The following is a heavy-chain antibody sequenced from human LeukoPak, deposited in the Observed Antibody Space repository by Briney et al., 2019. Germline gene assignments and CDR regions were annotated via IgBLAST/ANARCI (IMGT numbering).Heavy chain of an antibody. CDR1: GFTFSSYA. CDR3: AKDHPRQGVTAHTPFDG. CDR2: ISSSGGST. D-gene: IGHD2-15*01. Sequence: PRGSLRLSCAASGFTFSSYAMSWVRQAPGKGLEWVSAISSSGGSTYYPDSVEGRFTISRDNSTNTLYLKMNSLRAEDKAIYYCAKDHPRQGVTAHTPFDGWGQTTAVTVSS. J-gene: IGHJ6*02. V-gene: IGHV3-23*01.